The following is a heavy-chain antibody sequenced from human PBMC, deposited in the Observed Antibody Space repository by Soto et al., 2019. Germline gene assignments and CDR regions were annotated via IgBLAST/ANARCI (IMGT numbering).Heavy chain of an antibody. Sequence: PSETLSLTCTVSGGSISSYYWSWIRQPPGKGLEWIGYIYYSGSTNYNPSLKSRVTISADTSKNQFSLKLSSVTAADTAVYYCARERRANYYDSSAYYSSDYWGQGTLVTVSS. J-gene: IGHJ4*02. D-gene: IGHD3-22*01. V-gene: IGHV4-59*01. CDR2: IYYSGST. CDR3: ARERRANYYDSSAYYSSDY. CDR1: GGSISSYY.